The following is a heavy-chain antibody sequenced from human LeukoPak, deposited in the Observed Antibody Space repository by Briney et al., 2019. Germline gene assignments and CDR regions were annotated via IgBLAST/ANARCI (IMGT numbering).Heavy chain of an antibody. D-gene: IGHD6-13*01. CDR1: GFTVSSNY. CDR2: ISGSGGST. CDR3: AKESSSSWYPYYFDY. J-gene: IGHJ4*02. Sequence: GGSLRLSCAASGFTVSSNYMSWVRQAPGKGLEWVSAISGSGGSTYYADSVKGRFTISRDNSKNTLYLQMNSLRAEDTAVYYCAKESSSSWYPYYFDYWGQGTLVTVSS. V-gene: IGHV3-23*01.